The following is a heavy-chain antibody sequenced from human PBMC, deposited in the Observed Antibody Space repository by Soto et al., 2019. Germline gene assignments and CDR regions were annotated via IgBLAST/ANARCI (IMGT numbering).Heavy chain of an antibody. CDR2: IKGKTDGGTT. D-gene: IGHD2-2*01. V-gene: IGHV3-15*01. CDR1: GFTFSNAW. Sequence: PGGSLRLSCAASGFTFSNAWMSWVRQAPGKGLEWVGRIKGKTDGGTTDYAAPVKGRFTISRDDSKNTLYLQMNSLKTEDTAVYYCTTRTGTGYRVVPADDAFDIWGQGTMVTVSS. J-gene: IGHJ3*02. CDR3: TTRTGTGYRVVPADDAFDI.